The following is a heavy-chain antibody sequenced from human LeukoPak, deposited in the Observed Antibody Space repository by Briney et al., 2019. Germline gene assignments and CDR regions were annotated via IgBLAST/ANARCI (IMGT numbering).Heavy chain of an antibody. Sequence: PGGSLRLSCTASGFTFGSYSMNWVRQAPGKGLEWVSSISSSSSYIYYADSVKGRFTISRDNAKNSLYLQMNSLRAEDTAVYYCARVGALAAAPFDYWGQGTLVTVSS. CDR1: GFTFGSYS. CDR2: ISSSSSYI. V-gene: IGHV3-21*01. J-gene: IGHJ4*02. D-gene: IGHD6-13*01. CDR3: ARVGALAAAPFDY.